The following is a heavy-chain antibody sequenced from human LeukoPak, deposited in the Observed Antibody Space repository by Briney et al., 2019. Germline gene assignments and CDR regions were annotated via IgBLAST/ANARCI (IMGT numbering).Heavy chain of an antibody. D-gene: IGHD3-16*02. CDR3: APAYFWGSFRTFNY. J-gene: IGHJ4*02. CDR1: GGSISSSSYY. Sequence: SETLSLTCTVSGGSISSSSYYWCWIRQPPGKGLEWVGSITYSGTTYYNPSLKSRVTISVDTSKSQFSLKLTSVTAADTAVYYCAPAYFWGSFRTFNYWGQGTLVTVSS. V-gene: IGHV4-39*01. CDR2: ITYSGTT.